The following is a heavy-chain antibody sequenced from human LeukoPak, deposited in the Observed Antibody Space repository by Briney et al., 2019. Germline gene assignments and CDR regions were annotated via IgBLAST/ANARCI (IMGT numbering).Heavy chain of an antibody. J-gene: IGHJ3*02. CDR2: IIPIFGTA. V-gene: IGHV1-69*13. Sequence: SVKVSCKASGYTFTSYAISWVLQAPGQGLEWMGGIIPIFGTANYAQKFQGRVTIAADESTSTAYMELSSLRSEDTAVYYCATATLVDAFDIWGQGTMVTVSS. CDR3: ATATLVDAFDI. CDR1: GYTFTSYA. D-gene: IGHD6-6*01.